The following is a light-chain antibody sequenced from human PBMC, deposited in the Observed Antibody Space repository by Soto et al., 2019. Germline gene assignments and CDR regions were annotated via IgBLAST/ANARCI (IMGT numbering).Light chain of an antibody. CDR2: WAS. Sequence: DIVMTQSPDSLAVSLGERATINCKSSQSVLYSSNNKNYLAWYQQKPGQPPKLLIYWASTRESGVPDRFSGSGSGPDFTLTISSLQAEDVAVYYCQQYFRPWTFGQGTKEEIK. J-gene: IGKJ1*01. V-gene: IGKV4-1*01. CDR3: QQYFRPWT. CDR1: QSVLYSSNNKNY.